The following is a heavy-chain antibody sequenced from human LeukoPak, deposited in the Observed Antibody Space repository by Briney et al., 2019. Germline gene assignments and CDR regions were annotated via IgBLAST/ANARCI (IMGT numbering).Heavy chain of an antibody. D-gene: IGHD6-13*01. CDR2: IGGRDDRT. V-gene: IGHV3-23*01. CDR1: GFTFTGHT. J-gene: IGHJ4*02. CDR3: ASASSHRIAAGGDY. Sequence: PGGSLRLSCATSGFTFTGHTMTWFRQAPGKGLEWVSIIGGRDDRTYYADSVKGRFTISRDNAKNTLYLQMNSLRAEDTAVYYCASASSHRIAAGGDYWGQGTLVTVSS.